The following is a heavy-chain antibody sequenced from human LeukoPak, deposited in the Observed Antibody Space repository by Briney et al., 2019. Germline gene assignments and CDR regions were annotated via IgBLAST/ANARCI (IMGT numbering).Heavy chain of an antibody. Sequence: GGSLRLSCEASGFTFSSYGMSWVRQAPGKRLEWVSFISGSGGITYYADSVKGRFTISRDNSKNTFYLQMNSLRAEDTAVYYCVKNHCGGDCYQKFDSWGQGILVTVSS. V-gene: IGHV3-23*01. J-gene: IGHJ4*02. D-gene: IGHD2-21*02. CDR1: GFTFSSYG. CDR2: ISGSGGIT. CDR3: VKNHCGGDCYQKFDS.